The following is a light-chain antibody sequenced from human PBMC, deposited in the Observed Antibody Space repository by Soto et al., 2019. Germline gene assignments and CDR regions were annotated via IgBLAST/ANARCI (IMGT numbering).Light chain of an antibody. CDR1: SSDVGGYNY. CDR3: SSYTSSSTLV. CDR2: DVS. V-gene: IGLV2-14*01. Sequence: LTQPASVSGSPGQSITISCTGTSSDVGGYNYVSWYQQHPGKAPKLMIYDVSNRPSGVSNRFSGSKSGNTASLTTSGLQAEDEADYYCSSYTSSSTLVFGTGTKVTVL. J-gene: IGLJ1*01.